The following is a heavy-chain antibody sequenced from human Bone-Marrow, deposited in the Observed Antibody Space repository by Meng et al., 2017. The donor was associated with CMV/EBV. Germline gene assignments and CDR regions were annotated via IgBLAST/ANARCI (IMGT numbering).Heavy chain of an antibody. J-gene: IGHJ6*02. D-gene: IGHD3-22*01. Sequence: GESLKISCAASGFPFSRYSMNWVRQAPGKGLEWVSYISSSSSTIYYADSVKGRFTISRDNAKNSLYLQMNSLRGEDTALYYCAKDIAPYYYDSSGYYYHYPYYYGMDVWGQGTTVTVSS. CDR2: ISSSSSTI. CDR3: AKDIAPYYYDSSGYYYHYPYYYGMDV. CDR1: GFPFSRYS. V-gene: IGHV3-48*04.